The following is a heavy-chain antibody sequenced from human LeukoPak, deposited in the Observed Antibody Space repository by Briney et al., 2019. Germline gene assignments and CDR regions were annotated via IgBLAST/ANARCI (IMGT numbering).Heavy chain of an antibody. CDR2: LYYMRGA. J-gene: IGHJ4*02. Sequence: SETLSLTCTVSGGSISGYYWSWSRQPPGKGVEWIGNLYYMRGAWYKSSLKSRVTTSVDTSRNEFSLKLSSVTAADTAVYYCARTAGKVSGYAKGYYFDYWGQGTLVTVSS. D-gene: IGHD5-12*01. V-gene: IGHV4-59*01. CDR3: ARTAGKVSGYAKGYYFDY. CDR1: GGSISGYY.